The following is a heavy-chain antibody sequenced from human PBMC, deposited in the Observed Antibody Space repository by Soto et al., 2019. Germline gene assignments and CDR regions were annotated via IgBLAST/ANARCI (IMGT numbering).Heavy chain of an antibody. J-gene: IGHJ4*02. CDR2: IWYDGSNT. CDR1: GFTFSSNG. V-gene: IGHV3-33*01. Sequence: GGSLRLSCAASGFTFSSNGMHWVRQAPGKGLEWVAVIWYDGSNTHYADSVNGRFTISRDNSKNTLYLQMNSLRAEDTAVYYCARELVVKNNYFDYWGQGTLVTVSS. CDR3: ARELVVKNNYFDY. D-gene: IGHD2-8*02.